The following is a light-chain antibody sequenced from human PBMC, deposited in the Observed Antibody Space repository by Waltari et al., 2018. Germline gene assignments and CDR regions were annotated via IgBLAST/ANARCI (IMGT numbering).Light chain of an antibody. V-gene: IGLV1-44*01. CDR1: SSNIGSNT. CDR2: SNN. Sequence: QSVLTQPPSASGTPGQRVTISCSGSSSNIGSNTVNWYQQLPGTAPKLLIYSNNQRPSGVPDRFSGSKSGTSASLAISGLQSEDEADYYCVAWDDSLNGSLVFGGGTNLTV. CDR3: VAWDDSLNGSLV. J-gene: IGLJ3*02.